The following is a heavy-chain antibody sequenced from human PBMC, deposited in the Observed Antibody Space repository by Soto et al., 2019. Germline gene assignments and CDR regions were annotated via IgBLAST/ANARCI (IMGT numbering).Heavy chain of an antibody. CDR2: INHSGST. J-gene: IGHJ5*02. CDR3: ARGIERNDGNWFDP. D-gene: IGHD1-1*01. V-gene: IGHV4-34*01. CDR1: GGSFRGYL. Sequence: PSETPVPTGAGHGGSFRGYLWGWISQPPGKGLEWIGEINHSGSTNYNPSLKSRVTISVDTSKNQFSLKLSSVTAADTAVYYCARGIERNDGNWFDPWGQGTLVT.